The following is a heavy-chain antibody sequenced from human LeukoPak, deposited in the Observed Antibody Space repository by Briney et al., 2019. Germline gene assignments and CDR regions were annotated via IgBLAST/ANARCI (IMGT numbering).Heavy chain of an antibody. Sequence: SGPTLVKPTQTLTLTCTFSGFSLGTSGVGVGWIRQPPGKALEWLALIYWDDDKRYSPSLKSRLTITKDTSKNQVVLTMTNMDPVDTATYYCAHSQPGSFKFPGLFDYWGQGTLVTVSS. CDR2: IYWDDDK. CDR1: GFSLGTSGVG. V-gene: IGHV2-5*02. CDR3: AHSQPGSFKFPGLFDY. J-gene: IGHJ4*02. D-gene: IGHD3-10*01.